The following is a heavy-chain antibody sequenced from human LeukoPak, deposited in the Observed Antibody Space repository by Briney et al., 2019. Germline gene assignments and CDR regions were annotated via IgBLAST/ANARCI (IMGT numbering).Heavy chain of an antibody. V-gene: IGHV5-51*01. J-gene: IGHJ4*02. D-gene: IGHD3-22*01. Sequence: GESLQISCKGSGYRFTTYWIAWVRQMPGKGLEWMGIIYPGDSDTRYSPSFQGQVTISADKSISTVHLQWSSLKASDTAIYYCARRFKSTAYYDYWGQGTLVTVSS. CDR2: IYPGDSDT. CDR1: GYRFTTYW. CDR3: ARRFKSTAYYDY.